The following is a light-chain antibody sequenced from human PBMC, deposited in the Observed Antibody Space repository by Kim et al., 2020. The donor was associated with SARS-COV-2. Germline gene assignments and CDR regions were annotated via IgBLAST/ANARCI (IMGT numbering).Light chain of an antibody. CDR2: GAT. Sequence: DVQMTQSPSSLSASVGDRVTITCRASQGIRNYLAWYQQRPGKVPKLLIYGATTLQSGVPSRFSGSGSGTDFTLTIRSLQLEDVATYYCQQYTSAPRTFGQGTKVDIK. V-gene: IGKV1-27*01. CDR3: QQYTSAPRT. J-gene: IGKJ1*01. CDR1: QGIRNY.